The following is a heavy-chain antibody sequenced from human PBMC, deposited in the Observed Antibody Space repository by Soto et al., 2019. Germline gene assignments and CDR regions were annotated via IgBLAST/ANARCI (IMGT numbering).Heavy chain of an antibody. Sequence: QVQLLESGPGLVKPSETLSLICTVSGGSIRSSHWWSWVRQPPGKGLERIGEIYHSGSTNLDPSLKSRVTLSVVKSKNQFSLKLTSVTAADTAVYYCARDKATVGGYNLYDPWGQGILVTVSS. CDR2: IYHSGST. CDR3: ARDKATVGGYNLYDP. D-gene: IGHD3-16*01. J-gene: IGHJ5*02. V-gene: IGHV4-4*02. CDR1: GGSIRSSHW.